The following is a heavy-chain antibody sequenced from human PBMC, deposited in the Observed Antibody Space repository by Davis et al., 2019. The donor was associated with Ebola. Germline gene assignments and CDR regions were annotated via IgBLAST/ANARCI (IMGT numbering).Heavy chain of an antibody. J-gene: IGHJ6*02. CDR3: AIGGGMDV. CDR2: IIPILGVT. CDR1: GYTFTNYY. Sequence: AASVKVSCKASGYTFTNYYMHWVRQAPGQGLEWMGRIIPILGVTDYAQKFQGRVTITADKSTSTAYMELSSLRSEDTAVYYCAIGGGMDVWGQGTTVTVSS. V-gene: IGHV1-69*04.